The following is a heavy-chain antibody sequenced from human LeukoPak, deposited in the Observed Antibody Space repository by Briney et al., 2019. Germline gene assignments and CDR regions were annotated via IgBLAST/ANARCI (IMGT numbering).Heavy chain of an antibody. CDR1: GVSVSSYY. V-gene: IGHV4-59*02. CDR2: IYYSGST. CDR3: ARHSGHDSDFNY. D-gene: IGHD5-12*01. J-gene: IGHJ4*02. Sequence: SETLSLTCTVSGVSVSSYYWSWIRQPPGKGLEWIGYIYYSGSTNYNPSLKSRVTISVDTSKNQFSLKLSSVTAADTAVYYCARHSGHDSDFNYWGQGTLVTVSS.